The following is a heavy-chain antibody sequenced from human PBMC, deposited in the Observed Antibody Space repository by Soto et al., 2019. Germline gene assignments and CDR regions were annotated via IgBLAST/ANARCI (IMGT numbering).Heavy chain of an antibody. CDR3: ARVGYGGSSQGALDI. CDR1: GYTFTRCG. D-gene: IGHD2-15*01. V-gene: IGHV1-18*01. CDR2: ISASNGNT. J-gene: IGHJ3*02. Sequence: QVQLVQSGAEVKKPGASVKVSCKASGYTFTRCGISWVRQAPGQGLEWMGWISASNGNTNYAQKLQGRFTMTTDTSTSTAYMELRSLRSDDTAVYYCARVGYGGSSQGALDIWGQGTMVIVSS.